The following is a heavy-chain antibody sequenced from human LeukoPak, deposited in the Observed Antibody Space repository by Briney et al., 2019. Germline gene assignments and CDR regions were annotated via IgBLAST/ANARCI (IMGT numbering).Heavy chain of an antibody. CDR2: IYYSGST. CDR3: ARLYSSSWYFDY. D-gene: IGHD6-13*01. Sequence: SETLSLTCTVSGGSISTYYWIWIRQAPGKRLEWIGYIYYSGSTYYNPSLKSRVTISVDTSKNQFSLKLSSVTAADTAVYYCARLYSSSWYFDYWGQGTLVTVSS. CDR1: GGSISTYY. V-gene: IGHV4-59*04. J-gene: IGHJ4*02.